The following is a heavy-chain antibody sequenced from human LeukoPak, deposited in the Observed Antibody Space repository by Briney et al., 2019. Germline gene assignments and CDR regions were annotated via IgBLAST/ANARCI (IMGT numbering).Heavy chain of an antibody. CDR2: IYYSGST. V-gene: IGHV4-59*01. CDR3: AREGYYYDSSGLRTFDY. CDR1: GGSLSSYY. J-gene: IGHJ4*02. D-gene: IGHD3-22*01. Sequence: SETLSLTCTVSGGSLSSYYWSWIRQPPGKGLEWIGYIYYSGSTNYNPSLKSRVTISVDTSKNQFSLKLSSVTAADTAVYYCAREGYYYDSSGLRTFDYWGQGTLVTVSS.